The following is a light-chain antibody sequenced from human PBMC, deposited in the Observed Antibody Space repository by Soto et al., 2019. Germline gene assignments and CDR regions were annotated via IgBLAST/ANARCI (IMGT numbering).Light chain of an antibody. Sequence: VALPVTLARPASISGGTTHSLVHSDGNTYLNWFHQRPGQSPRRLLYRVSNRESGVPDKFSGSGSGTNFSLKSSWVEADDVGGYYCMQGTHLPRTFGQGTKVDIK. V-gene: IGKV2-30*02. CDR3: MQGTHLPRT. J-gene: IGKJ1*01. CDR1: HSLVHSDGNTY. CDR2: RVS.